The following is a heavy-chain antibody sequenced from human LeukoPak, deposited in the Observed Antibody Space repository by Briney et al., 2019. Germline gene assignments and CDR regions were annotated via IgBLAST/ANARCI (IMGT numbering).Heavy chain of an antibody. J-gene: IGHJ4*02. CDR3: TRPHYDSSGYYYAFDY. V-gene: IGHV3-73*01. CDR2: IRSKANSYAT. Sequence: GGSLRLSCAASGFTFSGSAMHWVRQASGKGLEWVGRIRSKANSYATACAASVKGRFTIFRDDSKNTAYLQMNSLKTEDTAVYYCTRPHYDSSGYYYAFDYWGQGTLVTVSS. CDR1: GFTFSGSA. D-gene: IGHD3-22*01.